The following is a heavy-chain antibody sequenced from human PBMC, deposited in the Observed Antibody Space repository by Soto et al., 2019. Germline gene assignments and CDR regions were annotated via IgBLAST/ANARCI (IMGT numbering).Heavy chain of an antibody. CDR2: INHGGST. V-gene: IGHV4-34*01. Sequence: SETLSLTCAVYGGSFSGYYWSWIRQPPGKGLEWIGEINHGGSTNYNPSLKSRVTISVDTSKNQCSLKLSSVTAADTAVYYCARGYRIFGYYYYGMDVWGQGTTVTVSS. CDR3: ARGYRIFGYYYYGMDV. D-gene: IGHD2-15*01. CDR1: GGSFSGYY. J-gene: IGHJ6*02.